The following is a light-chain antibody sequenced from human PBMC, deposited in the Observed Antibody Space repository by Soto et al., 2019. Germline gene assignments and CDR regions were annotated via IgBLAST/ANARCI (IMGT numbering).Light chain of an antibody. V-gene: IGLV1-40*01. CDR2: GNS. Sequence: QSVLTQPPSVSGAPGQRVTISCSGSSSNIGTDLCDVHWYQHLPGTAPKLLIYGNSDRPSGVPDRFSGSKSGTSASLAITGLQAEDEADYYCQSFDSNLSGYVFGTGTKVTVL. CDR1: SSNIGTDLCD. J-gene: IGLJ1*01. CDR3: QSFDSNLSGYV.